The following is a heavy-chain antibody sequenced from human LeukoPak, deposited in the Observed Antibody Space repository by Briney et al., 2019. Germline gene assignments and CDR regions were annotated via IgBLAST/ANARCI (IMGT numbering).Heavy chain of an antibody. J-gene: IGHJ5*02. CDR3: ARHHWNYAAIDP. D-gene: IGHD1-7*01. CDR1: GGSISSSSYY. V-gene: IGHV4-39*01. CDR2: IYYSGST. Sequence: SETLSLTCTVSGGSISSSSYYWGWIRQPPGKGLEWIGTIYYSGSTYYNPSLKSRVTISVDTSKNQFSLKLSSVTAADTAVYYCARHHWNYAAIDPWGQGTLVTVSS.